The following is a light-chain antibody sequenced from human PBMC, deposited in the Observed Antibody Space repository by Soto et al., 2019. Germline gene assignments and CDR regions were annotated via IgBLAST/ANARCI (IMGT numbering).Light chain of an antibody. J-gene: IGLJ2*01. V-gene: IGLV1-40*01. Sequence: QSVLTQPPSVSGAPGQRVTISCTGSSTNIGAGYDVYWYQQLPGTAPKLLIYVNTNRPSGVPYRFSGSKSGTTASLAITGLQAEDEADDYCRSYDSSLSAVAFGGGTKLTVL. CDR3: RSYDSSLSAVA. CDR2: VNT. CDR1: STNIGAGYD.